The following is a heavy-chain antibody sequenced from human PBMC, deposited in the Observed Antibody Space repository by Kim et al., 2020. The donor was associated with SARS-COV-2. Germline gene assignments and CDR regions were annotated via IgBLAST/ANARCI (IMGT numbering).Heavy chain of an antibody. V-gene: IGHV3-23*01. Sequence: GIGGSTYYANSVKGRFTISRDNSKNTLYLQMNSLRAEDTAVYYCAKRLDYWGQGTLVTVSS. J-gene: IGHJ4*02. CDR3: AKRLDY. CDR2: GIGGST.